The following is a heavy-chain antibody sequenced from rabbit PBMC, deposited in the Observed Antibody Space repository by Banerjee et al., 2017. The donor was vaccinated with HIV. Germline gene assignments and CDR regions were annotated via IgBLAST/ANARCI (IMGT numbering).Heavy chain of an antibody. Sequence: QEQLVEYGGDLVQPEGSLTLTCKASGLDFSSSFWICWVRQAPGKGLEWIACIWTSSASTFYANWAKGRFTISKTSSTTVTLQMTSLTAADTATYFCARDRAVSESKLWGQGTLVTVS. J-gene: IGHJ3*01. CDR3: ARDRAVSESKL. V-gene: IGHV1S45*01. CDR1: GLDFSSSFW. CDR2: IWTSSAST. D-gene: IGHD1-1*01.